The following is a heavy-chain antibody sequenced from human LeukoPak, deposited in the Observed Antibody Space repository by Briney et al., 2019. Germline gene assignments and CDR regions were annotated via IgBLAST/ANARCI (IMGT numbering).Heavy chain of an antibody. CDR1: GDTFTGYY. CDR3: ARDTVATGDFDY. V-gene: IGHV1-2*02. D-gene: IGHD4-23*01. Sequence: ASVKVSCKASGDTFTGYYMHWLRQAPGQGLEWMGWINPNSGGTNYAQKFQGRVTMTRDTSISTAYMELSRLRSDDTAVYYCARDTVATGDFDYWGQGTLVTVSS. CDR2: INPNSGGT. J-gene: IGHJ4*02.